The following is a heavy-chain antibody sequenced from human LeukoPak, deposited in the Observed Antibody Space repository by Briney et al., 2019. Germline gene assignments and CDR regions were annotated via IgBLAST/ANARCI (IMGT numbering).Heavy chain of an antibody. J-gene: IGHJ4*02. V-gene: IGHV3-23*01. CDR2: ISGSGGST. CDR3: AKLYDYGDYVLD. CDR1: GFTFSTYW. Sequence: GGSLSLSCAASGFTFSTYWMSWVRQAPGKGLEWVSAISGSGGSTYYADSVKGRFTISRDNSKNTLYLQMNSLRAEDTAVYYCAKLYDYGDYVLDWGQGTLVTVSS. D-gene: IGHD4-17*01.